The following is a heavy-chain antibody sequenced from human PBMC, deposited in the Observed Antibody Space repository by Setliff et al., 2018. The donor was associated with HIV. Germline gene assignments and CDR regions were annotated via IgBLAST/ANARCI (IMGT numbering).Heavy chain of an antibody. CDR2: MNPNSGNT. D-gene: IGHD3-3*01. CDR1: GYTFSSFG. J-gene: IGHJ4*02. Sequence: ASVKVSCKASGYTFSSFGINWVRQATGQGLEWMGWMNPNSGNTGYAQKFQGRVTMTRDTSIRTAYMELSSLRSEDTAVYYCARGGSGYYDFWSGSSAFEYWGQGTLVTVSS. V-gene: IGHV1-8*01. CDR3: ARGGSGYYDFWSGSSAFEY.